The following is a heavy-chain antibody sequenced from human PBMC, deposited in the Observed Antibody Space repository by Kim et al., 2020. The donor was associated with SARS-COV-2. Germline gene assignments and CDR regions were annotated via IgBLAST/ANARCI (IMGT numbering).Heavy chain of an antibody. CDR3: ARAGDIVGFYYYYGMDV. V-gene: IGHV1-69*13. D-gene: IGHD2-15*01. CDR2: IIPIFGTA. J-gene: IGHJ6*02. CDR1: GGTFSSYA. Sequence: SVKVSCKASGGTFSSYAISWVRQAPGQGLEWMGGIIPIFGTANYAQKFQGRVTITADESTSTAYMELSSLRSEDTAVYYCARAGDIVGFYYYYGMDVGGQGTTVTVSS.